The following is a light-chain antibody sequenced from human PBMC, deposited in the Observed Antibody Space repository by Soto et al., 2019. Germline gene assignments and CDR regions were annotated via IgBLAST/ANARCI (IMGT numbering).Light chain of an antibody. J-gene: IGKJ1*01. V-gene: IGKV1-5*01. CDR3: QQYNSYSVT. CDR1: QSISSW. CDR2: DAS. Sequence: DIQMTQSPSTLSVSVGDRVTITCRASQSISSWLAWYQQKPGKAPKLLIYDASSLESGVPSRFSGSGSGTEFTLTISSLQPDDFATYYCQQYNSYSVTFGQGTKVEIK.